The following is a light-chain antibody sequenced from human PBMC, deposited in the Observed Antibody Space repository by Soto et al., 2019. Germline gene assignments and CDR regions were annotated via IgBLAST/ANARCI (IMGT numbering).Light chain of an antibody. J-gene: IGKJ2*01. V-gene: IGKV1-39*01. CDR3: RQSYTVPYT. CDR1: QSISGY. CDR2: AAS. Sequence: DFQMTQSPSSLSASVGDRVTITCRASQSISGYLSWYYQRPGKAPKLLISAASTLQSGVPSRFSGSGSGTDFTLTISSLQPEDSATYYCRQSYTVPYTFGQGTKLEVK.